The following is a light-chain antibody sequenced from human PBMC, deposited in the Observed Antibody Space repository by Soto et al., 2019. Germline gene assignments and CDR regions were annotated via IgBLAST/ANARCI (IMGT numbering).Light chain of an antibody. CDR2: DAS. J-gene: IGKJ4*01. CDR1: QSVSSN. V-gene: IGKV3-15*01. CDR3: QQYNNWPPT. Sequence: EIVMTQSPATLSVSPGERATLSCRASQSVSSNLAWYQQKPGQAPRLLIYDASTRATGIPARFSGSGSGTEFILTISSLQSEDPGVYYCQQYNNWPPTFGGGNKVEIK.